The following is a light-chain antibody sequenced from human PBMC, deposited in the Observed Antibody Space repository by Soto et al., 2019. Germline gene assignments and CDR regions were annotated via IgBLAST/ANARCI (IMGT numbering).Light chain of an antibody. V-gene: IGKV3-11*01. Sequence: EIVWRHSPATLSLSPLERATLSCMAIENVYNYLALYQQIPGQPPRLLIYDASNRAAGVPARFSGSGSGTDFTLTISSLEPEDFAVYYCQQRNDWPRTFGQGTKVDIK. CDR2: DAS. CDR3: QQRNDWPRT. CDR1: ENVYNY. J-gene: IGKJ1*01.